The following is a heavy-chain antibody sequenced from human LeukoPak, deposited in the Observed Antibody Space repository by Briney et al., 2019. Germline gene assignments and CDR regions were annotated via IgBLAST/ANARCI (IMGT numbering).Heavy chain of an antibody. CDR1: GYTLTRHY. J-gene: IGHJ5*02. D-gene: IGHD2-2*01. V-gene: IGHV1-46*01. Sequence: ASVKVSCKTSGYTLTRHYMHWVRQATGQGLEWMGIINPSGGSTSYAQKFQGRVTITRDTSASTAYMELSSPRSEDTAVYYCARVHCSSTSCYSIRFDPWGQGTLVTVSS. CDR2: INPSGGST. CDR3: ARVHCSSTSCYSIRFDP.